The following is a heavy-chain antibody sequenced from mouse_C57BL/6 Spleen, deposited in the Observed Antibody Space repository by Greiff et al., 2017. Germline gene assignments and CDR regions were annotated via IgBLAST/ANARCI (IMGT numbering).Heavy chain of an antibody. Sequence: EVQLVESGGGLVKPGGSLKLSCAASGFTFSSYAMSWVRQTPEKRLEWVATISDGGSDTYYPDNVKGRFTISRDNAKNTLYLQMSHLKSEDTAMYYCARGEGDDGAFAYWGQGTLVTVSS. J-gene: IGHJ3*01. CDR2: ISDGGSDT. CDR3: ARGEGDDGAFAY. CDR1: GFTFSSYA. D-gene: IGHD2-3*01. V-gene: IGHV5-4*01.